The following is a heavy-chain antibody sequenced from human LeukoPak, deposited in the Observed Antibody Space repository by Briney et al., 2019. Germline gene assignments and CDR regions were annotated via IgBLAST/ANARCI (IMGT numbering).Heavy chain of an antibody. D-gene: IGHD2-2*01. CDR1: GFTFSSYG. Sequence: SGGSLRLSCAASGFTFSSYGMHWVRQAPGKGLEWVAFIRYDGSNKYYADSVKGRFTISRDNSKNTLYLQMNSLRAEDTAVYYFALPLGYCSSTSCPPDYWGQGTLVTVSS. J-gene: IGHJ4*02. V-gene: IGHV3-30*02. CDR3: ALPLGYCSSTSCPPDY. CDR2: IRYDGSNK.